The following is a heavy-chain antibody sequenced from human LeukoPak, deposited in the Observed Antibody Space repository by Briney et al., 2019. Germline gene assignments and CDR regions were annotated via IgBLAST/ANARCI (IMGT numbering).Heavy chain of an antibody. Sequence: GGSLRLSCAASGLTFTNYWMSWVRKAPGKGLEWVASIAQDGSEKYYVDSVRGRFTISRDNAKNSLYLQMTSLRAEDTALYYCARSTAGLDYWGQGTLVTVSS. J-gene: IGHJ4*02. V-gene: IGHV3-7*01. CDR3: ARSTAGLDY. CDR2: IAQDGSEK. D-gene: IGHD1-1*01. CDR1: GLTFTNYW.